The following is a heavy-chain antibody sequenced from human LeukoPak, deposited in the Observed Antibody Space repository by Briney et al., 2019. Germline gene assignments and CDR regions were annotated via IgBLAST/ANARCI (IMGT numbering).Heavy chain of an antibody. CDR2: IYYSGST. D-gene: IGHD7-27*01. J-gene: IGHJ4*02. V-gene: IGHV4-31*03. CDR3: ARQGFRLGMFDY. Sequence: PSQTLSLTCTVSGGSISSGGYYWSWIRQHPGKGLEWIGYIYYSGSTNYNPSLKSRVTISVDTSKNQFSLKLSSVTAADTAVYYCARQGFRLGMFDYWGQGTLVTVSS. CDR1: GGSISSGGYY.